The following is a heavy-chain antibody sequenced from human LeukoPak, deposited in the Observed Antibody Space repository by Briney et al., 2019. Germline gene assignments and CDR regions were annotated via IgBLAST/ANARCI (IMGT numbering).Heavy chain of an antibody. CDR1: GGSISSSSYY. CDR2: IYYSGST. V-gene: IGHV4-39*07. J-gene: IGHJ3*02. CDR3: ARALGAFDI. D-gene: IGHD7-27*01. Sequence: SETLSLTCTVSGGSISSSSYYWGWIRQPPGKGLEWIGSIYYSGSTYYNPSLKSRVTISVDTSKNQFSLKLSSVTAADTAVYYCARALGAFDIWCQGTMVTVSS.